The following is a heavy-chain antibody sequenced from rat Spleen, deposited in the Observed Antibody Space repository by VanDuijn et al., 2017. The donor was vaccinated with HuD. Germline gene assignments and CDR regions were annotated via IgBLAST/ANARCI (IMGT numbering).Heavy chain of an antibody. CDR3: ARRRRDWFYFDY. V-gene: IGHV5-29*01. D-gene: IGHD1-1*01. J-gene: IGHJ2*01. CDR1: GFTFSDSY. CDR2: ISYDGSDT. Sequence: EVRLVESDGGLVQPGRSLKLSCAASGFTFSDSYMAWVRQAPTKGLEWVATISYDGSDTYYRDSVKGRFTFSRDNAKSTLYLQMDSLRSEDTAIYYCARRRRDWFYFDYWGQGVMVTVSS.